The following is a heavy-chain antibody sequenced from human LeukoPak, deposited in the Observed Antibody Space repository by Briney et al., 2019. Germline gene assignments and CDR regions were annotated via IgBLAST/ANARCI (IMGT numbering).Heavy chain of an antibody. CDR3: ARVRIQLWIRGGWFDP. CDR2: IKQDGSEK. CDR1: GFTFSSYW. J-gene: IGHJ5*02. Sequence: GGSLRLSCAASGFTFSSYWMSWVRQAPGKGLEWVANIKQDGSEKYYVDSVKGRFTISRDNAKNSLYLQMNSLRAEDTAVYYCARVRIQLWIRGGWFDPWGQGTLVTVSS. D-gene: IGHD5-18*01. V-gene: IGHV3-7*01.